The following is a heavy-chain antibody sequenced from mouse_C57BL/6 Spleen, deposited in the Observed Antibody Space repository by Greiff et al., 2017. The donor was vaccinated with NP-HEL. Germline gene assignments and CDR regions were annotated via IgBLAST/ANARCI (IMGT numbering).Heavy chain of an antibody. V-gene: IGHV1-82*01. CDR3: ARDYYVSFAY. J-gene: IGHJ3*01. CDR2: IYPGDGDT. D-gene: IGHD1-1*01. CDR1: GYAFSSSW. Sequence: VQLQESGPELVKPGASVKISCKASGYAFSSSWMNWVKQRPGKGLEWIGRIYPGDGDTNYNGKFKGKATLTADKSSSTAYMQLSSLTSEDSAVYFCARDYYVSFAYWGQGTLVTVSA.